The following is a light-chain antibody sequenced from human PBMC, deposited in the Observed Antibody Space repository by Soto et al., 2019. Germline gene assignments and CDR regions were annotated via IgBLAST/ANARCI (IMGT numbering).Light chain of an antibody. J-gene: IGLJ1*01. CDR2: EVS. CDR1: SSDVGSYNL. Sequence: QSALTQPASVSGSPGQSITISCTGTSSDVGSYNLVSWYQQHPGKASKLMIYEVSKRPSGVSNRFSGSKSGNTASLTISGLQAEDEADYYCCSYAGSSTLNVFGTGTKLTVL. CDR3: CSYAGSSTLNV. V-gene: IGLV2-23*02.